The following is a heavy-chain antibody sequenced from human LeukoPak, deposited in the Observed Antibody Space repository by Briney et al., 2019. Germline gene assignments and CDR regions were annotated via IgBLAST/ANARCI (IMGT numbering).Heavy chain of an antibody. CDR3: AKDRVMATTVTTWWFDP. Sequence: PGGSLRLSCAASGFTFSSYGMHWVRQAPGKGLEWVAFIRYDGSNKYYADSVKGRFTISRDNSKNTLYLQMNSLRAEDTAVYYCAKDRVMATTVTTWWFDPWGQGTLVTVSS. CDR2: IRYDGSNK. D-gene: IGHD4-17*01. J-gene: IGHJ5*02. CDR1: GFTFSSYG. V-gene: IGHV3-30*02.